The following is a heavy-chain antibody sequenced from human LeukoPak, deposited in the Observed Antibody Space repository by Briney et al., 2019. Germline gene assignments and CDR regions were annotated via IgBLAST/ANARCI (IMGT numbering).Heavy chain of an antibody. V-gene: IGHV4-39*07. D-gene: IGHD6-19*01. CDR3: ARDRSVSGAPYYFDY. Sequence: SETLSLTCTVSGGSISSGDYYWSWIRQPPGKGLEWIGSIYYSGSTYYNPSLKSRVTISKDTSKNQFSLKLSSVTAADTAVYYCARDRSVSGAPYYFDYWGQGTLVTVSS. CDR1: GGSISSGDYY. CDR2: IYYSGST. J-gene: IGHJ4*02.